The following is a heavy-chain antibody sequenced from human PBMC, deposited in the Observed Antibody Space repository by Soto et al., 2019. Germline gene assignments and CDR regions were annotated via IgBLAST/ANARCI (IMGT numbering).Heavy chain of an antibody. V-gene: IGHV1-69*12. CDR3: ARGNHRWLQLWYFDL. CDR2: IIPIFGTA. Sequence: QVQLVQSGAEVKKPGSSVTVSCKASGGTFSSYTISWVRQAPGQGLEWMGGIIPIFGTANYAQKFQGRVQMTADECTSQAYMELSSLRSEDTAVYYCARGNHRWLQLWYFDLWGRGTLVTVSS. D-gene: IGHD5-12*01. CDR1: GGTFSSYT. J-gene: IGHJ2*01.